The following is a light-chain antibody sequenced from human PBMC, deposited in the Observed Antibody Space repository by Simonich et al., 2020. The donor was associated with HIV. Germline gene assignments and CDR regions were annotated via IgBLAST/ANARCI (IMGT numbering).Light chain of an antibody. CDR1: SGSIASNY. J-gene: IGLJ2*01. V-gene: IGLV6-57*01. CDR3: QSYDSSNQE. Sequence: NFMMTKPHSVSESPGKTVTISCTRSSGSIASNYVQWYPQRPGSSPTTVIYEDNQRPSGGPDRFSGSIDSSSNSASLTISGLKTEDEADYYCQSYDSSNQEFGGGTKLTVL. CDR2: EDN.